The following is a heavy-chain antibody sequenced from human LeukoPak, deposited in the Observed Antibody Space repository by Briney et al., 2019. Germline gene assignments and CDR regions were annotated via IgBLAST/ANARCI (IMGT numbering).Heavy chain of an antibody. CDR3: AKDMGYSSGWYMDY. CDR1: GFTFDDYA. V-gene: IGHV3-9*01. Sequence: GGSLRLSCAASGFTFDDYAMHWVRQAPGKCLEWVSGISWNSGSIGYADSVKGRFTISRDNAKNSLYLQMNSLRAEDTALYYCAKDMGYSSGWYMDYWGQGTLVTVSS. D-gene: IGHD6-19*01. J-gene: IGHJ4*02. CDR2: ISWNSGSI.